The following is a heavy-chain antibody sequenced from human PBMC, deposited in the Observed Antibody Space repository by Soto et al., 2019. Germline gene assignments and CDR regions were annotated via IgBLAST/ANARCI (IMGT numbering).Heavy chain of an antibody. Sequence: QVQLVQSGAEVKKPGSSVKVSCTASGVTFSSYAISWVRQAPGQGLEWMGGIIPIFGTANYAQKFQGRVTITADKSTSTAYMELSSLRSEDTAVYYCAREFTIFGVVTGYYYYGMDGWGQGTMVTVSS. V-gene: IGHV1-69*06. CDR2: IIPIFGTA. D-gene: IGHD3-3*01. CDR1: GVTFSSYA. CDR3: AREFTIFGVVTGYYYYGMDG. J-gene: IGHJ6*02.